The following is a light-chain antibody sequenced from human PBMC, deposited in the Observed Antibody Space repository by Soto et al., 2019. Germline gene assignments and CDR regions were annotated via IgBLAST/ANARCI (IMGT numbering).Light chain of an antibody. Sequence: QSALTQPASVSGSPGQSITIPCTGSSSDIGLYTFVSWYQQHPGKAPKLLIYDVSYRPSGISDRFSGSKSGNTASLTISVLQPEDEADYYCSSYGATSTLVGGGTKLTVL. CDR3: SSYGATSTL. V-gene: IGLV2-14*03. J-gene: IGLJ2*01. CDR2: DVS. CDR1: SSDIGLYTF.